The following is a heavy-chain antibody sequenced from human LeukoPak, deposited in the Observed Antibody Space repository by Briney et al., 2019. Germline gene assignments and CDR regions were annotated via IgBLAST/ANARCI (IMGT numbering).Heavy chain of an antibody. Sequence: PSQTLSLTCTVSGGSISSGGYYWSWIRQPPGKGLEWIGYIYHSGSTYYNPSLKSRVTISVDRSKNQFSLKLSSVTAADTAVYYCARTRSIAVAGIGLVFNRQDYWGQGTLVTVSS. CDR2: IYHSGST. J-gene: IGHJ4*02. CDR3: ARTRSIAVAGIGLVFNRQDY. V-gene: IGHV4-30-2*01. D-gene: IGHD6-19*01. CDR1: GGSISSGGYY.